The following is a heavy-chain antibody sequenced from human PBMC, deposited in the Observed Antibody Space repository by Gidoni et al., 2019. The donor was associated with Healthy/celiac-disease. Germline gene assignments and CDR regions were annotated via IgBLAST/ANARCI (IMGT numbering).Heavy chain of an antibody. CDR1: GFTFSSYS. CDR3: ASLVATIPEIDY. D-gene: IGHD5-12*01. V-gene: IGHV3-21*01. Sequence: EVQLVESGGGLVKPGGSLRLSCAASGFTFSSYSMNWVRQAPGKGLEWVSAISSSSSYIYYADSVKGRFTISRDNAKNSLYLQMNSLRAEDTAVYYCASLVATIPEIDYWGQGTLVTVSS. CDR2: ISSSSSYI. J-gene: IGHJ4*02.